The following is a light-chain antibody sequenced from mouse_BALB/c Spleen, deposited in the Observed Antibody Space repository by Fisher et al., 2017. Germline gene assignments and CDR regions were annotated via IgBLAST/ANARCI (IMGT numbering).Light chain of an antibody. Sequence: IVMTQSPAIMSASPGEKVTITCSASSSVSSSYLHWYQQKPGSSPKLWIYSTSNLASGVPARFSGSGSGTSYSLTISSMEAEDAATYYCHQRSSYPFTFGSGTKLEIK. CDR1: SSVSSSY. CDR2: STS. V-gene: IGKV4-79*01. J-gene: IGKJ4*01. CDR3: HQRSSYPFT.